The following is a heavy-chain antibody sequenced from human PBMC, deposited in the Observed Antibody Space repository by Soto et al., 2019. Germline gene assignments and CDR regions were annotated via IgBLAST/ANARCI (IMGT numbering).Heavy chain of an antibody. CDR2: IKVDGSGT. J-gene: IGHJ4*02. CDR3: ARGDADRFDGNGYLGRH. Sequence: GGSLRLSCAASGFTFSSYWMHWVRQAPGKGLVWVSRIKVDGSGTYYADSVQGRFTISRDNAKNTLYLQMNSLRVEDTAVYFCARGDADRFDGNGYLGRHWGQGT. D-gene: IGHD5-18*01. V-gene: IGHV3-74*01. CDR1: GFTFSSYW.